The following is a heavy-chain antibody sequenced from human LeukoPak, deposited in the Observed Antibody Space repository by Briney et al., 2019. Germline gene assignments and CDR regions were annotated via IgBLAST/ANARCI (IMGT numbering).Heavy chain of an antibody. J-gene: IGHJ3*02. Sequence: PGESLRLSCAASGFTFDDYAMHWVRQAPGKGLEWVSLISGDGGSTYYADSVKGRFTISRDNSKNSLYLQMNSLRTEDAALYYCAKDLDSSGYGAFDIWGQGTMVTVSS. D-gene: IGHD3-22*01. CDR1: GFTFDDYA. CDR2: ISGDGGST. CDR3: AKDLDSSGYGAFDI. V-gene: IGHV3-43*02.